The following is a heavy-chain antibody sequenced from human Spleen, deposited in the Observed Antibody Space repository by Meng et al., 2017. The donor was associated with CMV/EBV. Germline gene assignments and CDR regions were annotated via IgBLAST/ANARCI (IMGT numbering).Heavy chain of an antibody. V-gene: IGHV3-30-3*01. Sequence: GGSLRLSCAASGFTFSSYAMHWVRQAPGKGLEWVAVISYDGSNKYYADSVKGRFTISRDNSKNTLYLQMNSLRAEDTAVYYCARDFWSGYYYYYYGMDVWGQGTTVTVSS. CDR1: GFTFSSYA. D-gene: IGHD3-3*01. J-gene: IGHJ6*02. CDR3: ARDFWSGYYYYYYGMDV. CDR2: ISYDGSNK.